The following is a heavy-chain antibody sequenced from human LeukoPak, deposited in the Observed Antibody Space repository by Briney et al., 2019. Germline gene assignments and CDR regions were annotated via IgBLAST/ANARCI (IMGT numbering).Heavy chain of an antibody. CDR3: ARARIPRQFGEGGLGY. J-gene: IGHJ4*02. CDR1: GYTSTTYG. Sequence: DTVKVSCKASGYTSTTYGISWMRQAPGQGLEWMAWISGYNGDTYYAPNFQGRVTVTTDTSRSTAYMELRSLRSDDTAVYYCARARIPRQFGEGGLGYWGQGTLVTVSS. V-gene: IGHV1-18*01. CDR2: ISGYNGDT. D-gene: IGHD3-10*01.